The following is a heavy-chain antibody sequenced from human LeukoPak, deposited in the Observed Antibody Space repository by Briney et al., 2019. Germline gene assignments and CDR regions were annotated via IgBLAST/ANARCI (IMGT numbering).Heavy chain of an antibody. CDR2: IYHSGST. J-gene: IGHJ6*03. V-gene: IGHV4-38-2*02. D-gene: IGHD1-26*01. CDR1: GYSISSGYY. CDR3: ASRGLYSGSYYRLGYYMDV. Sequence: SETLSLTCTVSGYSISSGYYWGWIRQPPGKGLEWIGSIYHSGSTYYNPSLKSRVTISVDTSKNQFSLKLSSVTAADTAVYYCASRGLYSGSYYRLGYYMDVWGKGTTVTISS.